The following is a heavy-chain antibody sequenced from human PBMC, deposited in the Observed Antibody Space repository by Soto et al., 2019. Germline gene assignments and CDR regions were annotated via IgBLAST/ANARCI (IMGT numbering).Heavy chain of an antibody. CDR1: GFSLSTGGLG. CDR3: AHSRCGGDCLQSYSSHYYYGRDV. V-gene: IGHV2-5*02. CDR2: IYWDDDK. Sequence: QITLKESGPTLVKPTQTLTLACTFSGFSLSTGGLGVGWIRQPPGKALEWLALIYWDDDKRYSPSLKSRLTITKDTSKNQVVLTMTNMDPVDTATYYCAHSRCGGDCLQSYSSHYYYGRDVWGQGTTVTVSS. J-gene: IGHJ6*02. D-gene: IGHD2-21*02.